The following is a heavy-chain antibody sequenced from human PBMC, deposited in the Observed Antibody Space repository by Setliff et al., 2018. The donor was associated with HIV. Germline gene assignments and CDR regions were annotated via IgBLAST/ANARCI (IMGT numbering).Heavy chain of an antibody. D-gene: IGHD3-3*01. J-gene: IGHJ6*03. V-gene: IGHV3-23*03. Sequence: GESLKISCAASGFTFNNDAMSWVRQAPGKGLEWVSVIYIGGSSTYYADSAKGRFTIPRDKSRNTVFLQMNSLRAEDTAVYYCASAHSSLSVHYYYMDVWGKGTTVTVSS. CDR2: IYIGGSST. CDR3: ASAHSSLSVHYYYMDV. CDR1: GFTFNNDA.